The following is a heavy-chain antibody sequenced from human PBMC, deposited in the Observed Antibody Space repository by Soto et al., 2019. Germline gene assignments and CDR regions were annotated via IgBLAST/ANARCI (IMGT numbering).Heavy chain of an antibody. D-gene: IGHD3-3*01. Sequence: PPETLSLTCTVSGGSISSYYWSWIRQPAGPGLEWIGRIYTSGSTNYNPSLQSRVTMSVDTSKNQFSLKLSSVTAADTAVYYCARELFFNDFWSGYSAYYYYYYGMDVLCQGTTVT. CDR3: ARELFFNDFWSGYSAYYYYYYGMDV. CDR1: GGSISSYY. V-gene: IGHV4-4*07. CDR2: IYTSGST. J-gene: IGHJ6*02.